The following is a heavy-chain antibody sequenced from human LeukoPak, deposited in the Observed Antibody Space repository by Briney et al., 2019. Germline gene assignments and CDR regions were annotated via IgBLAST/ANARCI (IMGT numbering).Heavy chain of an antibody. D-gene: IGHD3-10*01. CDR2: ISYDGSNK. CDR3: ARGGWVRGVIIIRPYGMDV. V-gene: IGHV3-30-3*01. CDR1: GFTFSSYA. J-gene: IGHJ6*02. Sequence: GGSLRLSCAASGFTFSSYAMHWVRQAPGKGLEWVAVISYDGSNKYYADSVKGRFTISRDNSKNTLYLQMNSLRAEDTAVYYCARGGWVRGVIIIRPYGMDVWGQGTTVTVSS.